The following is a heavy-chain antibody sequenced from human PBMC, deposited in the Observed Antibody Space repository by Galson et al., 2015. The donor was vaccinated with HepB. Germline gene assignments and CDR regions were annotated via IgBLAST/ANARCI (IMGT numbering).Heavy chain of an antibody. V-gene: IGHV1-2*02. CDR2: INPNSGGT. CDR3: ARAGLTNYYDVSKPGY. CDR1: GYIFTGYY. Sequence: SVKVSCRASGYIFTGYYMHWVRQAPGQGLEWMGWINPNSGGTNYAQKFQGRVTMTRDTSISTAYMELSRLRSDDTAVYYCARAGLTNYYDVSKPGYWGQGTLVTVSS. D-gene: IGHD3-22*01. J-gene: IGHJ4*02.